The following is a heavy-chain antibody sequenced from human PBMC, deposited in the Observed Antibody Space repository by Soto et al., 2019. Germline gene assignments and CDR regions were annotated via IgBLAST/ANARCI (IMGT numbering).Heavy chain of an antibody. D-gene: IGHD3-3*01. V-gene: IGHV3-30*18. CDR1: GFTFSSYG. J-gene: IGHJ4*02. CDR2: ISYDGSNK. Sequence: QVQLVESGGGAVQPGRSLRLSCAASGFTFSSYGMHWVRQAPGKGLEWVAVISYDGSNKYYADSVKGRFTISRDNSKNTLYLQMNSLRAEDTAVYYCAKDPSVDYDFWSGYFDYWGQGTLVTVSS. CDR3: AKDPSVDYDFWSGYFDY.